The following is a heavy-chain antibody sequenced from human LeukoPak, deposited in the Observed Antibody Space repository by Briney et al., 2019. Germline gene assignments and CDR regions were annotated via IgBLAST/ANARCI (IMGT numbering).Heavy chain of an antibody. CDR3: ARGLRDGYNYGLDY. J-gene: IGHJ4*02. Sequence: GGSLRLSCAASGFTFSSYAMHWVRQAPGKGLEWVAVISYDGNNDYYADSVKGRFTISRDNSKDTLYLQMGSLRAEDMAVYYCARGLRDGYNYGLDYWGQGTLVTVSS. CDR2: ISYDGNND. D-gene: IGHD5-24*01. V-gene: IGHV3-30*14. CDR1: GFTFSSYA.